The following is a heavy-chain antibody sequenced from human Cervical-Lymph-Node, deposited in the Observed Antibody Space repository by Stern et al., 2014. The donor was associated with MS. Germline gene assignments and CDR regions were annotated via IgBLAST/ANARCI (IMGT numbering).Heavy chain of an antibody. D-gene: IGHD2-2*02. V-gene: IGHV1-69*01. CDR1: GGTFSNYA. CDR2: IVPIFGTA. J-gene: IGHJ4*02. Sequence: EQLLESGAEVKKPGSSVKVSCKASGGTFSNYAISWVRQAPGQGLEWMGGIVPIFGTADYEQQFQGRVKINAGQSTGTTYVGMVSLRSEDTAIYYCASATIPSSCEYYFEPWGQVTLVTVSS. CDR3: ASATIPSSCEYYFEP.